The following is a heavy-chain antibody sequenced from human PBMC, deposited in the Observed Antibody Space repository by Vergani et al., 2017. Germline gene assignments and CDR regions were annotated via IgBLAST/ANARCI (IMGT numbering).Heavy chain of an antibody. CDR2: IDWDDDK. D-gene: IGHD3-22*01. CDR1: GFSLSTSGMC. Sequence: QVTLRESGPALVKPTQTLTLTCTFSGFSLSTSGMCVSWIRQPPGKALEWLARIDWDDDKYYSTSLKTRLTISKDTSKNQVVLTMTNMDPVDTATYYCARMLYYDSSGYLGGFDYWGQGTLVTVSS. V-gene: IGHV2-70*15. J-gene: IGHJ4*02. CDR3: ARMLYYDSSGYLGGFDY.